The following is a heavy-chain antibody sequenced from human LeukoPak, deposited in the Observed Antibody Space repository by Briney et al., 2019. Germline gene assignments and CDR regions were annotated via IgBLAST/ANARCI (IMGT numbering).Heavy chain of an antibody. CDR3: ARDAPPTYYDILTGYYGGAGY. J-gene: IGHJ4*02. CDR2: ISAYNGNT. CDR1: GYTFTGYY. V-gene: IGHV1-18*04. D-gene: IGHD3-9*01. Sequence: GASVKVSCKASGYTFTGYYMHWVRQAPGQGLEWMGWISAYNGNTNYAQKLQGRVTMTTDTSTSTAYMELRSLRSDDTAVYYCARDAPPTYYDILTGYYGGAGYWGQGTLVTVSS.